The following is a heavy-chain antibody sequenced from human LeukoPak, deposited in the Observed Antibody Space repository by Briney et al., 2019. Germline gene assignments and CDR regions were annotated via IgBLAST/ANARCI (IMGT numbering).Heavy chain of an antibody. CDR3: ARDQWLLRGGDHDAFDI. V-gene: IGHV4-34*01. Sequence: SETLSLTCAVYGGSFSGYYWSWIRQPPGKGLEWIGEINHSGSTNYNPSLKSRVTISVDTSKNQFSLKVSSVTAADTAVYYCARDQWLLRGGDHDAFDIWGRGTMVTVSS. D-gene: IGHD6-19*01. J-gene: IGHJ3*02. CDR1: GGSFSGYY. CDR2: INHSGST.